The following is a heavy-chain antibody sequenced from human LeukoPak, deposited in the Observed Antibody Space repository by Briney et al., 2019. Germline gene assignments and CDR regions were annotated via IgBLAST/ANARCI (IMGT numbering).Heavy chain of an antibody. J-gene: IGHJ4*02. CDR3: ARNDYGDYRFDY. CDR2: INHSGST. V-gene: IGHV4-34*01. D-gene: IGHD4-17*01. CDR1: GGSFSGYY. Sequence: SETLSLTCAVYGGSFSGYYWSWIRQPPGKGLEWIGEINHSGSTNYNPSLESRVTISVDTSKNQFSLKLSSVTAADTAVYYCARNDYGDYRFDYWGQGTLVTVSS.